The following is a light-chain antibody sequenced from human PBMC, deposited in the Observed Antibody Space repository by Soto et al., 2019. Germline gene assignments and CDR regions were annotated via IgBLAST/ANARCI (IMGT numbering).Light chain of an antibody. CDR3: QQSYSSPLCT. CDR2: AAS. CDR1: QSISSY. J-gene: IGKJ3*01. V-gene: IGKV1-39*01. Sequence: DIQMTQSPSSLSASVGDRVTITCRASQSISSYLNWYQQKPGKAPKLLIYAASSLQSGVPSRFSGSGSGTDFTLTIISLQPEDFATYYCQQSYSSPLCTFGPGTKVDIK.